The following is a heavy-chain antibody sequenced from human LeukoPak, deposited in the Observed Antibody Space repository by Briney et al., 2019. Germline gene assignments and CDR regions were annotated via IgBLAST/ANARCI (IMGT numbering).Heavy chain of an antibody. CDR1: GYTLTELS. CDR3: ATGPLLAEWLFFHAFDI. Sequence: GASVKVSCKVSGYTLTELSMHWVRQAPGKGLEWMGGFDPEDGETIYAQKFQGRVTMTEDTSTDTAYMELSSLRSEDTAVYYCATGPLLAEWLFFHAFDIWGQGTMVTVSS. V-gene: IGHV1-24*01. D-gene: IGHD3-3*01. CDR2: FDPEDGET. J-gene: IGHJ3*02.